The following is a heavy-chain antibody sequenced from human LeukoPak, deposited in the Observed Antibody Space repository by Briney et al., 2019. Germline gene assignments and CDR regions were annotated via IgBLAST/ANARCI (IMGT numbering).Heavy chain of an antibody. Sequence: SETLSLTCAVYGGSFSGYYWSWIRQPPGKGLEWIGYIYYSGSTNYNPSLKSRVTISVDTSKNQFSLKLSSVTAADTAVYYCARRLSGWYGNYFDYWGQGTLVTVSS. CDR3: ARRLSGWYGNYFDY. D-gene: IGHD6-19*01. CDR1: GGSFSGYY. V-gene: IGHV4-59*08. J-gene: IGHJ4*02. CDR2: IYYSGST.